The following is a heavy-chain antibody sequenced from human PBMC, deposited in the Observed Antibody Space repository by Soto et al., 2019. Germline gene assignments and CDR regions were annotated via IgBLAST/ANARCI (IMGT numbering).Heavy chain of an antibody. Sequence: GASVKVSCKASGYTFTSYGISWVRQAPGQGLEWMGWISAYNGNTNYAQKLQGRVTMTTDTSTSTAYMELSSLRSEDTAVYYCARLYYDILTGYPSLDYWGQGTLVTVSS. D-gene: IGHD3-9*01. CDR3: ARLYYDILTGYPSLDY. J-gene: IGHJ4*02. CDR1: GYTFTSYG. CDR2: ISAYNGNT. V-gene: IGHV1-18*01.